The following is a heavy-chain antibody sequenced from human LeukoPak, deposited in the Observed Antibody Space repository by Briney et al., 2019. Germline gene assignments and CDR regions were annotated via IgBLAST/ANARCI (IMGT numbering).Heavy chain of an antibody. D-gene: IGHD3-22*01. V-gene: IGHV3-30-3*01. CDR1: GFTFSSYA. J-gene: IGHJ4*02. CDR3: AREVHYDSSGYPAAFDY. CDR2: ISYDGSNK. Sequence: PGGSLRLSCAASGFTFSSYAMHWVRQAPGKGLEWVAVISYDGSNKYYADSVKGRFTISRDNSKNTLYLQMNSLRAEDTAVYYCAREVHYDSSGYPAAFDYWGQGTLVTVSS.